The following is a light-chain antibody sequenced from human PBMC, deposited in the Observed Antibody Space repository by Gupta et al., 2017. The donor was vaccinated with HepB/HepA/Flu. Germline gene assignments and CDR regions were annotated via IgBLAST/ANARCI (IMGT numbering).Light chain of an antibody. CDR2: EVS. V-gene: IGLV2-14*01. CDR1: SSDVVGYNY. J-gene: IGLJ3*02. CDR3: SSSKSSSTHGV. Sequence: QSALTPPASVSVSPGQSTTLSSTGTSSDVVGYNYASWYQQHPGKAPKLMRYEVSNRPSGVSKRFSGSKSGNKASLTIYGVQAEDEADYYCSSSKSSSTHGVFGGGTKLTVL.